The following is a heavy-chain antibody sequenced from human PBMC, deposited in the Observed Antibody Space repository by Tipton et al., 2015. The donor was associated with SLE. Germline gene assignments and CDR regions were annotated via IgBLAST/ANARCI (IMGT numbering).Heavy chain of an antibody. CDR1: GGSISSSSYY. CDR3: ARVYDFWSGYYF. Sequence: TLSLTCTVSGGSISSSSYYWGWIRQPPGKGLEWIGSIYYSGSTYYNPSLKSRVTISVDTSKNQFSLKLSSVTAADTAVYYCARVYDFWSGYYFWGQGTLVTVSS. D-gene: IGHD3-3*01. V-gene: IGHV4-39*01. J-gene: IGHJ4*02. CDR2: IYYSGST.